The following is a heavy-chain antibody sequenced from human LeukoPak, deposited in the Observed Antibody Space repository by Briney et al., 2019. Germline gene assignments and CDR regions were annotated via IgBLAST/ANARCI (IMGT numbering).Heavy chain of an antibody. J-gene: IGHJ3*02. CDR1: GYTFTSYD. D-gene: IGHD3-22*01. V-gene: IGHV1-8*03. CDR3: ARATYYYDSSGCPHDAFDI. CDR2: MNPNSGNT. Sequence: ASVKVSCKASGYTFTSYDINWVRQATGQGLEWMGWMNPNSGNTGYAQKFQGRVTITRNTSISTAYMELSSLRSEDTAVYYCARATYYYDSSGCPHDAFDIWGQGTMVTVSS.